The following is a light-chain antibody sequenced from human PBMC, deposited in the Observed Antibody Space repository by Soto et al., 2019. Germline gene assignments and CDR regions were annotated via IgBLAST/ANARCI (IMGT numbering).Light chain of an antibody. V-gene: IGKV1-5*03. Sequence: DIQMTQSPSTLSASVGDSVTITCRAIQSISNWLAWYQQKPGKAPQILIYKASSLESGVPSRFSGSGYETEFTLTISGLQPDDFATYYCQQYNSYPWTFGQGTKVEIK. J-gene: IGKJ1*01. CDR2: KAS. CDR3: QQYNSYPWT. CDR1: QSISNW.